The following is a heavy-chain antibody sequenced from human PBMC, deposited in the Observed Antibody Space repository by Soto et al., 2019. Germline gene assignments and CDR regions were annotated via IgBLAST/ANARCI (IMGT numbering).Heavy chain of an antibody. Sequence: SETLSLTCAVYGGSFSGYYWSWIRQPPGKGLEWIGEINHSGSTNYNPSLKSRVAISVDTSKNQFSLKLSSVTAADTAVYYCARRPEGDFWSGYYGDNWFDPWGQGTLVTVSS. CDR2: INHSGST. V-gene: IGHV4-34*01. D-gene: IGHD3-3*01. CDR3: ARRPEGDFWSGYYGDNWFDP. J-gene: IGHJ5*02. CDR1: GGSFSGYY.